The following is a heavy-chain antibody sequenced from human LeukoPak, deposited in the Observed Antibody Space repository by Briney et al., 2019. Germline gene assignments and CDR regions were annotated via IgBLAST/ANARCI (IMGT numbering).Heavy chain of an antibody. D-gene: IGHD6-13*01. J-gene: IGHJ4*02. Sequence: SQTLSLTCTVSGGSISSGSYYWSWIRQPAGKGLEWIGRIHTSGSTNYNPSLKSRVTISVDTSKNQFSLKLSSVTAVDTAVYYCARDHWAAAGSAQWGQGTLVTVSS. CDR2: IHTSGST. CDR3: ARDHWAAAGSAQ. V-gene: IGHV4-61*02. CDR1: GGSISSGSYY.